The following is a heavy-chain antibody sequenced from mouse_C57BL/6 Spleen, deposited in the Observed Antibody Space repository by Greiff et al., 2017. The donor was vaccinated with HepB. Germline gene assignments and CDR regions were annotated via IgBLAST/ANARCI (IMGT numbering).Heavy chain of an antibody. CDR1: GYTFTSYW. CDR3: AREGGKTAQANFDY. Sequence: VKLQESGTELVKPGASVKLSCKASGYTFTSYWMHWVKQRPGQGLEWIGNINPSNGGTNYNEKFKSKATLTVDKSSSTAYMQLSSLTSEDSAVYYCAREGGKTAQANFDYWGQGTTLTVSS. CDR2: INPSNGGT. J-gene: IGHJ2*01. V-gene: IGHV1-53*01. D-gene: IGHD3-2*02.